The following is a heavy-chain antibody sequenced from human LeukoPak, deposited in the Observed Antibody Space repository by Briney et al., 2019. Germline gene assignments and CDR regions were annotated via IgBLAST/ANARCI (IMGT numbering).Heavy chain of an antibody. Sequence: KPSETLSLTCTVSGGSVSSGRYYWSWIRRPPGKGLEWIGYLYYSGSTGYNPSLRSRVTMSVDTSNNHFFLKLSSVTAADTAVYYCARGDRVGSSGYYFDNWGQGTLVTVSS. J-gene: IGHJ4*02. D-gene: IGHD3-10*01. CDR2: LYYSGST. V-gene: IGHV4-61*01. CDR3: ARGDRVGSSGYYFDN. CDR1: GGSVSSGRYY.